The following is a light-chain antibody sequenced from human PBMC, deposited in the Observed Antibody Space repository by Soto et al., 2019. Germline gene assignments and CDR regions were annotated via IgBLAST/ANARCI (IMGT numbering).Light chain of an antibody. CDR2: EVS. V-gene: IGLV2-14*01. CDR3: SSHAGSINVV. J-gene: IGLJ2*01. CDR1: SSDVGGYDY. Sequence: QSALTQPASVSGSPGQSITISCTGTSSDVGGYDYVSWYQQHPGKAPKLMIYEVSSRPSGVSNRFSGSKSGNTASLTVSGLQADDEADYYCSSHAGSINVVFGGGTKVTVL.